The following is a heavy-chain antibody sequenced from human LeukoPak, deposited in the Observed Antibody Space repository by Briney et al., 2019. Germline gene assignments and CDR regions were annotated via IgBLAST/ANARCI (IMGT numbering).Heavy chain of an antibody. CDR1: GGSISRGSYY. V-gene: IGHV4-61*02. Sequence: SETLSLTCTVSGGSISRGSYYWSWIRQPAGKGLEWIGRIYTSGSTNYNPSLKSRVTISVDTSKNQFSLKLSSVAAADTAVYYCASAYCSSTSCSFDYWGQGTLVTVSS. J-gene: IGHJ4*02. D-gene: IGHD2-2*01. CDR3: ASAYCSSTSCSFDY. CDR2: IYTSGST.